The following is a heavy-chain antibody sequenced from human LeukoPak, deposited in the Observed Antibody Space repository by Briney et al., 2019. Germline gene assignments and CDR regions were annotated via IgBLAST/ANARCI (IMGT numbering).Heavy chain of an antibody. J-gene: IGHJ6*03. CDR1: GGSISSYY. CDR3: ARSWRGYSYGDYYYYMDV. V-gene: IGHV4-59*12. CDR2: IYYSGST. Sequence: SETLSLTCTVSGGSISSYYWSWIRQPPGKGLEWIGYIYYSGSTNYNPSLKSRVTISVDTSKNQFSLKLSSVTAADTAVYYCARSWRGYSYGDYYYYMDVWGKGTTVTISS. D-gene: IGHD5-18*01.